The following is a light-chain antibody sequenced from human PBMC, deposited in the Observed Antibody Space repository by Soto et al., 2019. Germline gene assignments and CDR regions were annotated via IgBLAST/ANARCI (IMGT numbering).Light chain of an antibody. J-gene: IGKJ1*01. V-gene: IGKV3-11*01. CDR3: QQRSNWPPTIT. Sequence: EIVLTQSPATLSLSPGERATLSCRASQSVSSYLAWYQQHPAQAPPLLIYDASNRATGIPARFSGSGSGTDFTLTISSLEPEDFAVYYCQQRSNWPPTITFGQGTKVDIK. CDR2: DAS. CDR1: QSVSSY.